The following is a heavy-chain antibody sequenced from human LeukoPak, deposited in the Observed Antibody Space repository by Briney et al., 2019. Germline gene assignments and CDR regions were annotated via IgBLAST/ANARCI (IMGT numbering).Heavy chain of an antibody. Sequence: PGGSLRLSCAASGFTVSSNYMSWVRQAPGKGLEWVSVIYSGGSTYYADSVKGRFTISRDNSKNTLYLQMNSLIAEDTAVYYCARAKGSGSYLDWGQGTLVTVSS. CDR2: IYSGGST. CDR3: ARAKGSGSYLD. CDR1: GFTVSSNY. V-gene: IGHV3-66*01. J-gene: IGHJ4*02. D-gene: IGHD3-10*01.